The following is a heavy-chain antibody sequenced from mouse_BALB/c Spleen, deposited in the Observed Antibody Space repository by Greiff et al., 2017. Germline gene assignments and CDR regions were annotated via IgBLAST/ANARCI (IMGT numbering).Heavy chain of an antibody. V-gene: IGHV14-1*02. D-gene: IGHD2-3*01. CDR1: GFNIKDYY. J-gene: IGHJ2*01. CDR2: IDPENGNT. Sequence: EVQLQQSGAELVRPGALVKLSCKASGFNIKDYYMHWVKQRPEQGLEWIGWIDPENGNTIYDPTFQGKASITADTSSNTAYLQLSSLTSEDTAVYYCARYRYEDFDYWGQGSTLTVSS. CDR3: ARYRYEDFDY.